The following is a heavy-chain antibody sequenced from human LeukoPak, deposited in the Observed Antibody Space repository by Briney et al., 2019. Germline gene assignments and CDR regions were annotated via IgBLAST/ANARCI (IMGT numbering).Heavy chain of an antibody. CDR2: IYSGGST. CDR1: GFTVTSSY. CDR3: AREVHDSSGYTADY. Sequence: GGSLRLSCAASGFTVTSSYMSWVRQAPGKGLEWVSLIYSGGSTNYADFVKGRFTISRDNSKNTLYLQMNSLRAEDTAVYYCAREVHDSSGYTADYWGQGTLVSVSS. V-gene: IGHV3-53*01. J-gene: IGHJ4*02. D-gene: IGHD3-22*01.